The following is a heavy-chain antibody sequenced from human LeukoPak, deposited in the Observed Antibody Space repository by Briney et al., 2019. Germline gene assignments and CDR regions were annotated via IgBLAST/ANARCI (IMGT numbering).Heavy chain of an antibody. J-gene: IGHJ4*02. D-gene: IGHD2-15*01. V-gene: IGHV3-7*01. CDR1: GFTFSSYW. CDR3: ARVRIEGYYFDY. Sequence: PGGSLRLSCAASGFTFSSYWMSSVRQAPGKGLEWVANIKQDGSEKYYVGSVKGRFTISRDNAKNSLYLQMNSLRAEDTAVYYCARVRIEGYYFDYWGQGTLVTVSS. CDR2: IKQDGSEK.